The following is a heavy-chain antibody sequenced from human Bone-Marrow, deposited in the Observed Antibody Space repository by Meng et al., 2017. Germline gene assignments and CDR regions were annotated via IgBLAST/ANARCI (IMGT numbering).Heavy chain of an antibody. CDR1: GFRVSTTY. CDR2: IYSGGSN. CDR3: ASYGIDY. Sequence: LAETEVCSAKPWGPLHLSVAPFGFRVSTTYMSWLRQLPGKGLEWVSVIYSGGSNYYADSVKGRFTISRDNSKNTLYLQMNSLRAEDTAVYYCASYGIDYWGQGTLVTVSS. D-gene: IGHD1-26*01. V-gene: IGHV3-66*02. J-gene: IGHJ4*02.